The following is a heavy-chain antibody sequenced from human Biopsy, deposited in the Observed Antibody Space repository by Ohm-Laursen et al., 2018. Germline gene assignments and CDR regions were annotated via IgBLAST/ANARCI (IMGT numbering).Heavy chain of an antibody. CDR1: GGSIISYY. V-gene: IGHV4-59*01. Sequence: GTLFLTCSVSGGSIISYYWAWIRQPPGKGLEWIGHVYNGGIANYNPSLRSRVTISKDTSKNQFSLQVNSVTAADTAVYYCARTPRDSFWSGSYKRGLWFDPWGQGTLVIVSS. CDR2: VYNGGIA. CDR3: ARTPRDSFWSGSYKRGLWFDP. J-gene: IGHJ5*02. D-gene: IGHD3-3*01.